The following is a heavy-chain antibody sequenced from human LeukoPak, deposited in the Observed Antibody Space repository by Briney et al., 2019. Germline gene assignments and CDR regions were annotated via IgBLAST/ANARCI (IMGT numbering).Heavy chain of an antibody. CDR2: ISTYNGNT. V-gene: IGHV1-18*01. Sequence: ASVKVSCKASGYTFTIYGISWVRQAPGQGLEWMGWISTYNGNTNSAQKLQGRVTMTTDTSTSTAYMELRSLRSDDTAVYYCARAPPAGYSYGYGVFDYWGQGTLVTVSS. D-gene: IGHD5-18*01. J-gene: IGHJ4*02. CDR1: GYTFTIYG. CDR3: ARAPPAGYSYGYGVFDY.